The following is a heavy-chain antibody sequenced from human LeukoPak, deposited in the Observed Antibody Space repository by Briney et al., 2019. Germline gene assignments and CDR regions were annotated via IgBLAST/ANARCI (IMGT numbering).Heavy chain of an antibody. CDR3: ARLRGYSYGYGDY. J-gene: IGHJ4*02. Sequence: GGSLRLSCAASGFTFSSYSMNWVRQAPGKGLEWVSYISSSGNTIDYADSVKGRFTISRDNAKNSLYLQMVSLRAEGTAVYYCARLRGYSYGYGDYWGQGTLVTVSS. V-gene: IGHV3-48*04. D-gene: IGHD5-18*01. CDR2: ISSSGNTI. CDR1: GFTFSSYS.